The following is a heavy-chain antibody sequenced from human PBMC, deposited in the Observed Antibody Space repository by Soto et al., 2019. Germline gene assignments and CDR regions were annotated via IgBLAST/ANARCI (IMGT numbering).Heavy chain of an antibody. V-gene: IGHV4-61*01. CDR1: GDSVSSGNYY. Sequence: SETLSLTCTVSGDSVSSGNYYWSWIRQPPGKGLEWIGYIQASGSTNYNPSLKSRVYIFVDTSKSQFSLMLTSVTAADTAIYYCMRTNSRGHWAAWYWGQGTLVTVSS. J-gene: IGHJ4*02. CDR3: MRTNSRGHWAAWY. D-gene: IGHD3-22*01. CDR2: IQASGST.